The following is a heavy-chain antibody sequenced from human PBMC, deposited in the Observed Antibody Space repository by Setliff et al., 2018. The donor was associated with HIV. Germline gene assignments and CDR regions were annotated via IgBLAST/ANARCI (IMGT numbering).Heavy chain of an antibody. CDR2: IYSSGSA. J-gene: IGHJ1*01. CDR3: VTSPEGCGDDCWIIQH. CDR1: GGSIINNF. V-gene: IGHV4-59*04. Sequence: SETLSLTCTVSGGSIINNFWGWIRLPPGKGLEWIGHIYSSGSAEYNPSLKSRVTMSVDTSKNQFSLNLSSVTAADTAVYYCVTSPEGCGDDCWIIQHWGQGTLVTVSS. D-gene: IGHD2-21*01.